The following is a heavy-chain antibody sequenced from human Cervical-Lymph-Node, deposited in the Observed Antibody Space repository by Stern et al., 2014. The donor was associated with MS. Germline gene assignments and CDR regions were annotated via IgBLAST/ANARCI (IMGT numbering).Heavy chain of an antibody. CDR1: GYTFTSYD. V-gene: IGHV1-8*01. CDR3: ASAAAAGIIYYYYGMDV. J-gene: IGHJ6*02. D-gene: IGHD6-13*01. CDR2: MNPKSGNT. Sequence: DQLVESGAEVKKPGASVKVSCKASGYTFTSYDINWVRQATGQGLEWMGWMNPKSGNTGYAQKFQGRVTMTRNTSISTAYMELSSLRSEDTAVYYCASAAAAGIIYYYYGMDVWGQGTTVTVSS.